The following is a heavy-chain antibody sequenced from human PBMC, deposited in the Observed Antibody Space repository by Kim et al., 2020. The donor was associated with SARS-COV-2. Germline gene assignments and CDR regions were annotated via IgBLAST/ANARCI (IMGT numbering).Heavy chain of an antibody. D-gene: IGHD3-10*01. Sequence: SETLSLTCTVSGGSISSYYWSWIRQPPGKGLEWIGYIYYSGSTNYNPSLKSRVTISVDTSKNQFSLKLSSVTAADTAVYYCARGGNYYGSGSYSYYYYYYGMDVWGQGTTVTVSS. V-gene: IGHV4-59*13. J-gene: IGHJ6*02. CDR2: IYYSGST. CDR1: GGSISSYY. CDR3: ARGGNYYGSGSYSYYYYYYGMDV.